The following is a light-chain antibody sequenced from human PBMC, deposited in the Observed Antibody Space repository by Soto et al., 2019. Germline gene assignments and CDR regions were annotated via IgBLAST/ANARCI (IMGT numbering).Light chain of an antibody. CDR3: QQYDSYPVT. CDR1: QSISSW. J-gene: IGKJ4*01. V-gene: IGKV1-5*03. CDR2: KAS. Sequence: DIKMTQSPSTVSASVGDRVTITCRASQSISSWLAWYQQKPGKAPKLLIYKASTLKSGVPSRFSGSGSGTEFTLTISSLQPDDFATYYCQQYDSYPVTFGGGTKVDIK.